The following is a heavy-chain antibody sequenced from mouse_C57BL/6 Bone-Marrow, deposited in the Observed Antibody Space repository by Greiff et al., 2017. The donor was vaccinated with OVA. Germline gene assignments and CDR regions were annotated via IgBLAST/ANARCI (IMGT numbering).Heavy chain of an antibody. CDR1: GFTFSDYY. D-gene: IGHD2-4*01. V-gene: IGHV5-12*01. Sequence: EVNVVESGGGLVQPGGSLKLSCAASGFTFSDYYMYWVRQTPEKRLEWVAYISNGGGSTYYPDTVKGRFTISRDNAKNTLYLQMSRLKSEDTAMYYCARRKPDYDLYYFDYWGQGTTLTVSS. CDR3: ARRKPDYDLYYFDY. CDR2: ISNGGGST. J-gene: IGHJ2*01.